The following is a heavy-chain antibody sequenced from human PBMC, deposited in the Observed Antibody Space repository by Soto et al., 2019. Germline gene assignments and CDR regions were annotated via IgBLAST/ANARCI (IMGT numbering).Heavy chain of an antibody. Sequence: GGSLRLSCAASGFTFSSYAMSWVRQAPGKGLEWVSAISGSGGSTYYADSVKGRFTISRDNSKNTLYLQMNSLRAEDTAVYYCAKVHWRGSSSSVFDYWGQGTLVTVSS. CDR2: ISGSGGST. CDR3: AKVHWRGSSSSVFDY. J-gene: IGHJ4*02. D-gene: IGHD6-6*01. CDR1: GFTFSSYA. V-gene: IGHV3-23*01.